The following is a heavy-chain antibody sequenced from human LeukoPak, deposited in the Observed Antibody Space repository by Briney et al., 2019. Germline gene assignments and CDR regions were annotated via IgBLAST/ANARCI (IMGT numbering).Heavy chain of an antibody. D-gene: IGHD2-15*01. CDR1: GGSFSGYY. J-gene: IGHJ6*03. CDR2: IKHSGST. V-gene: IGHV4-34*01. CDR3: ASQNRAYCSGGSCYSGYYYYYYMDV. Sequence: PSETLSLTCAVYGGSFSGYYWSWIRQPPGKGLEWIGEIKHSGSTNYNPSLKSRVTISVDTSKNQFSLKLSSVTAADTAVYYCASQNRAYCSGGSCYSGYYYYYYMDVWGKGTTVTVSS.